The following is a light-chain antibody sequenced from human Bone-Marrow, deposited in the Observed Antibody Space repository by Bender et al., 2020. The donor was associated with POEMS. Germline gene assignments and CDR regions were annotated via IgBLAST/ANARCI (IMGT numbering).Light chain of an antibody. CDR2: DVS. V-gene: IGLV2-14*03. J-gene: IGLJ1*01. CDR3: CSFRSSITPYV. Sequence: QSALTQPASVSGSPGQTITISCTGTSSDTDDFYYVSWYQQHPGKAPKLIIFDVSNRPSGVSNRFSGSKSGKTASLTISGLQTEDEADYYCCSFRSSITPYVFGTGTKVSVL. CDR1: SSDTDDFYY.